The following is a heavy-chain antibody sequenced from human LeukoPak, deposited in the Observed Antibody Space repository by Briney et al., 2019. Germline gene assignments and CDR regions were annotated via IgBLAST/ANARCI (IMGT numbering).Heavy chain of an antibody. Sequence: GGSLRLSFAASGFTFISYWMSWARQAPGKGLDWVANIKQDGSGKYYVDSVKGRFTISRDNAKNSLYLQMNSLRAEDTAVYYCARFGVSDSWYPNYYYYGMDVWGQGTTVTVSS. CDR2: IKQDGSGK. J-gene: IGHJ6*02. CDR1: GFTFISYW. V-gene: IGHV3-7*01. D-gene: IGHD6-13*01. CDR3: ARFGVSDSWYPNYYYYGMDV.